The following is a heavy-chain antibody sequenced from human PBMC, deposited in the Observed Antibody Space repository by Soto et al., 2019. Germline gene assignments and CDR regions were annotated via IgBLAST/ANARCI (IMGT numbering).Heavy chain of an antibody. CDR3: ARSIISSSWYVDYYYYYGMDV. J-gene: IGHJ6*02. Sequence: ASVKVSCKASGYTFTSYDFNWVRQATGQGLEWMGWMNPNSGNTGYVQKFQGRITMTRNTSISTAYMELSSLRSEDTAVYYCARSIISSSWYVDYYYYYGMDVWGQGTTVTVSS. CDR1: GYTFTSYD. D-gene: IGHD6-13*01. CDR2: MNPNSGNT. V-gene: IGHV1-8*01.